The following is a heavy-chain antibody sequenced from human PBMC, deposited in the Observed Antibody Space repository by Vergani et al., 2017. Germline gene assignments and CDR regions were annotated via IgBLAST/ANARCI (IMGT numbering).Heavy chain of an antibody. CDR3: AREINNSFDS. Sequence: QVPLVQSGPALKKPGSSVQISCEASGGTFNSFAFTWVRQAPGQGLEWLGAIVPMFGTATYEQKFRDRVTIVADESTKTAHMELSSLRPDDAAVYFCAREINNSFDSWGQGTLVAVSS. V-gene: IGHV1-69*01. CDR2: IVPMFGTA. J-gene: IGHJ4*02. D-gene: IGHD1-14*01. CDR1: GGTFNSFA.